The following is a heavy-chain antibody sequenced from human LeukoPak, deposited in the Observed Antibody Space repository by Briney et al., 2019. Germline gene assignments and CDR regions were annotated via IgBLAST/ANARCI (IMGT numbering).Heavy chain of an antibody. Sequence: SETLSLTCTVSGGSISSYYWSWIRQPPGKGLEWIGDIYYSGSTNYNPSFKSRVTISVDTSKNQFSLKLSSVTAADTAVYYCAREGGDRGGYYFDYWGQGTLVTVSS. D-gene: IGHD1-26*01. CDR2: IYYSGST. J-gene: IGHJ4*02. CDR1: GGSISSYY. CDR3: AREGGDRGGYYFDY. V-gene: IGHV4-59*01.